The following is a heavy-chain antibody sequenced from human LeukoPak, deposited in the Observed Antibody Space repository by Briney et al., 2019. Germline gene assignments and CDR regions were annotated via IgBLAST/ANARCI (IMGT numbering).Heavy chain of an antibody. J-gene: IGHJ4*02. CDR2: ISGSGGST. CDR3: AKRVVVVIKEYYFDY. Sequence: PGGSLRLSCAASGFTFSSYAMSWVRQAPGKGLEWVSAISGSGGSTYYAGSVKGRFTISRDNSKNTLYLQMNSLRAEDTAVYYCAKRVVVVIKEYYFDYWGQGTLVTVSS. CDR1: GFTFSSYA. V-gene: IGHV3-23*01. D-gene: IGHD3-22*01.